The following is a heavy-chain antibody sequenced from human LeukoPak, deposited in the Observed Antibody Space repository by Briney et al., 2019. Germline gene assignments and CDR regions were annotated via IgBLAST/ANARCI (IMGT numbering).Heavy chain of an antibody. D-gene: IGHD2-15*01. J-gene: IGHJ3*01. Sequence: PGGALRISCAAPGFTFLSYAMRWVRPAPGEGVEWGSTISGSGGSTYSADSVKGRFTISRDNSKNTLYLQMNSLRVEDTAVYYCAKSQGWSVAATLVLDCWGQGTMVTVSS. CDR3: AKSQGWSVAATLVLDC. V-gene: IGHV3-23*01. CDR1: GFTFLSYA. CDR2: ISGSGGST.